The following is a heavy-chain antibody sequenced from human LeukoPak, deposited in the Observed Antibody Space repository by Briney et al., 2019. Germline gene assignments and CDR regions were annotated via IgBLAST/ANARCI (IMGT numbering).Heavy chain of an antibody. CDR1: GYTFTDYF. Sequence: SVKVSCKASGYTFTDYFIRWMRQAPGQGLEWMGGIIPIFGTANYAQKFQGRVTITADKSTSTAYMELSSLRSEDTAVYYCARATMIYNWYFDLWGRGTLVTVSS. CDR2: IIPIFGTA. J-gene: IGHJ2*01. V-gene: IGHV1-69*06. CDR3: ARATMIYNWYFDL. D-gene: IGHD3-22*01.